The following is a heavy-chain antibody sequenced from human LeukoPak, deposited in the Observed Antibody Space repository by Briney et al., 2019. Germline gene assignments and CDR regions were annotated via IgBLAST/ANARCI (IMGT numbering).Heavy chain of an antibody. J-gene: IGHJ4*02. V-gene: IGHV4-34*01. D-gene: IGHD2-2*01. Sequence: SETLSLTCTVSGGSISSYYWSWIRQPPGKGLEWIGEVNHSGSTNYNPSLKSRVTISVDTSKNQFSLKLSSVTAADTAVYYCARGSYCSSTSCSPYYFDYWGQGTLVTVSS. CDR3: ARGSYCSSTSCSPYYFDY. CDR2: VNHSGST. CDR1: GGSISSYY.